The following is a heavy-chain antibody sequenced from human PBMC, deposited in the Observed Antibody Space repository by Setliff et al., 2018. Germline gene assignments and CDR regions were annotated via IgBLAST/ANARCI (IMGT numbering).Heavy chain of an antibody. Sequence: ASVKFSCKTSGYSFTKYFLHWVRQAPGQGLEWMGRVFTATDDTQFRTEFQGRVSVTRDTSMSTTYMELSGLRSDDTAVYYCVRQDILTGYYAFDYWGQGTLVTVSS. CDR2: VFTATDDT. V-gene: IGHV1-2*06. CDR1: GYSFTKYF. D-gene: IGHD3-9*01. J-gene: IGHJ4*02. CDR3: VRQDILTGYYAFDY.